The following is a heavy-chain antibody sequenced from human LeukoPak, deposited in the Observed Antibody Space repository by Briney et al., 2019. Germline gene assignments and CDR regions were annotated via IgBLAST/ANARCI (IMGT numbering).Heavy chain of an antibody. V-gene: IGHV3-33*01. CDR3: ARDRGGDFDIDY. J-gene: IGHJ4*02. CDR1: GFTFSSYG. CDR2: IWYDGSNK. Sequence: PGGSLRLSCAASGFTFSSYGMHWVRQAPGKGLEWVAVIWYDGSNKYYADSVKGRSTISRDNSKNTLYLQMNSLRAEDTAVYYCARDRGGDFDIDYWGQGTLVTVSS. D-gene: IGHD4-17*01.